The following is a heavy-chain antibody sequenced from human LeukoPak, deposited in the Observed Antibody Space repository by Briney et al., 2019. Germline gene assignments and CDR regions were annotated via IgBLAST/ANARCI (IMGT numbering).Heavy chain of an antibody. CDR2: IKRKTDGATT. V-gene: IGHV3-15*06. J-gene: IGHJ4*02. CDR1: GFTFNHAL. D-gene: IGHD3-22*01. CDR3: TTIGSSRYYYYFDY. Sequence: LRLSCAASGFTFNHALLLWVSQAPGKGLEWVGRIKRKTDGATTKYAAPVKGRFTISRDDSKNTLYLQMNSLKTEDTALYYCTTIGSSRYYYYFDYWGQGSLVTVSS.